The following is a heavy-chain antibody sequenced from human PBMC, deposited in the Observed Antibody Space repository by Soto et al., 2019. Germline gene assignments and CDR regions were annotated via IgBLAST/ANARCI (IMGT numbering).Heavy chain of an antibody. J-gene: IGHJ4*02. D-gene: IGHD4-4*01. V-gene: IGHV4-4*03. CDR3: VRRVLVTSVDY. CDR1: GGSFTSNNW. CDR2: IYRTGSI. Sequence: PETLSLTCAVSGGSFTSNNWWTWVRQPPGQGLEWIGQIYRTGSINYNPSLKSRVTISLDKSENQLWLKVTFLTAEDTAVYYCVRRVLVTSVDYWGQGTLVTVSS.